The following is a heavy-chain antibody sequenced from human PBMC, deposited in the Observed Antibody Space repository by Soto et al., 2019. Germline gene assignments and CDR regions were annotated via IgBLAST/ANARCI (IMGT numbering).Heavy chain of an antibody. D-gene: IGHD3-16*02. CDR2: IYWDDDK. J-gene: IGHJ4*02. CDR1: GFSLSTSGVG. Sequence: QITLKESGPTLVKPTQTLTLTCTFSGFSLSTSGVGVGWIRQPPGKALEWLALIYWDDDKRYRPSLKGRLTITKDTSKNQVVLTMTNMDPVDTATYFCAHVRPIWGGYREGYFDYWGQGTLVTVSS. CDR3: AHVRPIWGGYREGYFDY. V-gene: IGHV2-5*02.